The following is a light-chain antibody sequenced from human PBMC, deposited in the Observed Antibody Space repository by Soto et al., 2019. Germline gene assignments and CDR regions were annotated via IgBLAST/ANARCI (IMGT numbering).Light chain of an antibody. J-gene: IGKJ5*01. CDR3: QEYNSYPVS. Sequence: DIQVTQSPATLSACVGDRVTISCRARQSIGTWLAWYQQKPGKAPKLLIYDASTLESGVPSRFSGSGSGTELPLTISSLQPEDGATYYCQEYNSYPVSFGQGTRLDI. CDR2: DAS. CDR1: QSIGTW. V-gene: IGKV1-5*01.